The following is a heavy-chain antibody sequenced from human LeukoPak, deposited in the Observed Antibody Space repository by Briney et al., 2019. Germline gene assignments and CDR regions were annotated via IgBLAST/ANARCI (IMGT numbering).Heavy chain of an antibody. D-gene: IGHD3-10*01. CDR3: AREGHTYGSDY. CDR2: VSQSGTTI. V-gene: IGHV3-11*01. J-gene: IGHJ4*02. CDR1: GFTFSDYY. Sequence: GGSLRLSCTSSGFTFSDYYMSWIRQAPGNGLEWISYVSQSGTTIYYADSMKGRFTISRDNGKNSLYLQMNSLRAEDTGMYYCAREGHTYGSDYWGQGTLVTVSS.